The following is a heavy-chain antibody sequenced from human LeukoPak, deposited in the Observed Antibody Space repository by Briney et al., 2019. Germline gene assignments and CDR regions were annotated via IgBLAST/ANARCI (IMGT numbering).Heavy chain of an antibody. J-gene: IGHJ4*02. CDR1: GFTFSSYS. V-gene: IGHV3-21*03. Sequence: GGSLRLSCAASGFTFSSYSMNWVRQAPGKGLAWVSSISSSSSYIYYADSVRGRFTIYRDNAKKSLYLQMNSLRDEDTAVYYCARDRGDVYTPGGFDYWGQGTLVTVSS. D-gene: IGHD5-24*01. CDR3: ARDRGDVYTPGGFDY. CDR2: ISSSSSYI.